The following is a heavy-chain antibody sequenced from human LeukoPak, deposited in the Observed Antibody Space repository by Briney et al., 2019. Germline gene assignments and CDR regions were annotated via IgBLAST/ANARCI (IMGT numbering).Heavy chain of an antibody. CDR3: ATVTVEDIVVVVAANTYFDY. J-gene: IGHJ4*02. Sequence: ASVKVSCKASGYTFTGYYMHWVRQAPGQGLEWMGWISPNNGDTNYAQKFQGRVTMTEDTSTDTAYMELSSLRSEDTAVYYCATVTVEDIVVVVAANTYFDYWGQGTLVTVSS. D-gene: IGHD2-15*01. CDR2: ISPNNGDT. V-gene: IGHV1-2*02. CDR1: GYTFTGYY.